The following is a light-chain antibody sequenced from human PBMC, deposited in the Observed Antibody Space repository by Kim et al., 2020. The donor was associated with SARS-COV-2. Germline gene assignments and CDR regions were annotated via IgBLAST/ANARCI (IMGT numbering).Light chain of an antibody. CDR1: QSISSN. J-gene: IGKJ5*01. Sequence: EIVMTQSPATLSVSPGERATLSCSASQSISSNLAWYQQKPGQAPRLLIYGASTRATDIPARFSGSGSGTEFTLTISSLQSEDFAVYYCQQYNNWPITFGQGTRLEIK. CDR3: QQYNNWPIT. V-gene: IGKV3-15*01. CDR2: GAS.